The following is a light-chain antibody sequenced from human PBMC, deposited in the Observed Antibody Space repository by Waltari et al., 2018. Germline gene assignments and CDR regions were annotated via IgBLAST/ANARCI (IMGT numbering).Light chain of an antibody. J-gene: IGKJ2*01. CDR3: HQYYTTPYT. V-gene: IGKV4-1*01. CDR1: QSVLYGPNNRNY. CDR2: WAS. Sequence: DIVMTQSPASLVVSLGERATIHCKSSQSVLYGPNNRNYLAWFQQKAGQPPKLLTYWASTRESGVPERFSGSGSGTDFTLTISSLQAEDVAVYYCHQYYTTPYTFGQGTKLKIK.